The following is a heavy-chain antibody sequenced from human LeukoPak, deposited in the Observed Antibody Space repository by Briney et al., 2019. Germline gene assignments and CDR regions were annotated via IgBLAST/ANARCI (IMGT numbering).Heavy chain of an antibody. CDR2: ISSSSSTI. Sequence: PGGSLRLSCAASGFTFSSYGMHWVRQAPGKGLEWVSYISSSSSTIYNADSVKGRFTISRDNAKNSLYLQMNSLRAEDTAVYYCARDKSQGDIVVVPAAMEEYYFDYWGQGTLVTVSS. CDR1: GFTFSSYG. V-gene: IGHV3-48*04. CDR3: ARDKSQGDIVVVPAAMEEYYFDY. J-gene: IGHJ4*02. D-gene: IGHD2-2*01.